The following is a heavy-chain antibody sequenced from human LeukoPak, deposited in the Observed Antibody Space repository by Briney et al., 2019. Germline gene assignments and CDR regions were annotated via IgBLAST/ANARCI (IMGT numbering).Heavy chain of an antibody. CDR3: EADYVWGTYRSPSDY. Sequence: PSETLSLTCTVSGGSISSSSYYWGWIRQPPGKGLEWIGSMYYGGSTYYNPSLKSRVTISVDTSKNQFSLKLSSVTAADTAVYYCEADYVWGTYRSPSDYWGQGALVTVSS. CDR2: MYYGGST. CDR1: GGSISSSSYY. D-gene: IGHD3-16*02. V-gene: IGHV4-39*01. J-gene: IGHJ4*02.